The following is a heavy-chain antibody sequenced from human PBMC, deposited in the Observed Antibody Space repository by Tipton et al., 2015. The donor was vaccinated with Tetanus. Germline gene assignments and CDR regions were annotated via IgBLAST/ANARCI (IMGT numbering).Heavy chain of an antibody. CDR2: VSYSGRT. J-gene: IGHJ4*02. CDR1: GGSVRSGDYS. V-gene: IGHV4-61*08. D-gene: IGHD4-11*01. CDR3: ARLASYSNHLDA. Sequence: TLSLTCTVSGGSVRSGDYSWNWIRQPPGKGLEWLAYVSYSGRTNSNYSLKSRITISQDTSKNQFSLRLTSVTAADTAVYYCARLASYSNHLDAWGQGALVTVSS.